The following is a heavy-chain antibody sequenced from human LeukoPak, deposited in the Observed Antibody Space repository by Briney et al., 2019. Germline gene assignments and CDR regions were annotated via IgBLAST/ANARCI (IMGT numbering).Heavy chain of an antibody. Sequence: SETLSLTCAVYGGSFSGYYWSWIRQPPGKGLEWIGEINHSGSTNYNPSLKSRVTISVDTSKSQFSLKLSSVTAADTAVYYCARGLMVGAVDYWGQGTLVTVSS. J-gene: IGHJ4*02. CDR3: ARGLMVGAVDY. CDR2: INHSGST. CDR1: GGSFSGYY. D-gene: IGHD2-15*01. V-gene: IGHV4-34*01.